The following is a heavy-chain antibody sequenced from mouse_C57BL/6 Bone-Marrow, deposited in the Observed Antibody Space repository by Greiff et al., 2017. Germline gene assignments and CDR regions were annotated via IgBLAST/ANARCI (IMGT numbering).Heavy chain of an antibody. J-gene: IGHJ2*01. D-gene: IGHD1-1*01. CDR3: ARRGPYDGSSYFDD. CDR2: IYPGSGNT. CDR1: GYTFTDYY. V-gene: IGHV1-76*01. Sequence: VQLQQSGAELVRPGASVKLSCKASGYTFTDYYINWVKQRPGQGLEWIARIYPGSGNTYYNEKFKGKATLTAEKSSSTAYMQLSSLTSEDSAVDFCARRGPYDGSSYFDDWGKGTTLTVSS.